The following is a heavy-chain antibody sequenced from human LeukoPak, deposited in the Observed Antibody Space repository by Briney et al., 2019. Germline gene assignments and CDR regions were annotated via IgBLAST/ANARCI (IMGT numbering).Heavy chain of an antibody. V-gene: IGHV4-39*01. D-gene: IGHD4-17*01. J-gene: IGHJ4*02. Sequence: SETLSLTCTVSGGSISSSSYYWGWIRQPPGKGLEWIGSIYYSGSTYYNPSLKSRVTISVDTSKNQSSLKLSSVTAADTAVYYCARSSELTTFDYWGQGTLVTVSS. CDR2: IYYSGST. CDR1: GGSISSSSYY. CDR3: ARSSELTTFDY.